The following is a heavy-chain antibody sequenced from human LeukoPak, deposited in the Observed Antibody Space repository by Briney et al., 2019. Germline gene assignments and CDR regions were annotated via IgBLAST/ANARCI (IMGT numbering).Heavy chain of an antibody. CDR1: GFTFSSYG. V-gene: IGHV3-30*18. Sequence: GGSLRLSCADSGFTFSSYGMHWVRQAPGKGLEWVAVISYDGSNKYYADSVKGRFTISRDNSKNTLYLQMNSLRAEDTAVYYCAKAPTMVGWYFDYWGQGTLVTVSS. J-gene: IGHJ4*02. CDR2: ISYDGSNK. D-gene: IGHD3-10*01. CDR3: AKAPTMVGWYFDY.